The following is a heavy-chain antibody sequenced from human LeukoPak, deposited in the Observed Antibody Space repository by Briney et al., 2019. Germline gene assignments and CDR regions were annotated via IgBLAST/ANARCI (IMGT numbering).Heavy chain of an antibody. CDR1: GYTFTSYG. Sequence: ASVKVSCKASGYTFTSYGISWVRQAPGQGLEWMGWISAYNGNTNYAQKLQGRVTMTTDTSTSTAYMELRSLRSDDTAVYYCAREASYYYDSSGYYHFDYWGQGTLVTVSS. D-gene: IGHD3-22*01. CDR3: AREASYYYDSSGYYHFDY. J-gene: IGHJ4*02. V-gene: IGHV1-18*01. CDR2: ISAYNGNT.